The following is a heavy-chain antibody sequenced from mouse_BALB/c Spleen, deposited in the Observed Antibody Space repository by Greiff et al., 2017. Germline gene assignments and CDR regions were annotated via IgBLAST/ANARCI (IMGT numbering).Heavy chain of an antibody. Sequence: EVQRVESGGDLVKPGGSLKLSCAASGFTFSSYGMSWVRQTPDKRLEWVATISSGGSYTYYPDSVKGRFTISRDNAKNTLYLQMSSLRSEDTAMYYCARVITTVPYYFDYWGQGTTHTVSS. D-gene: IGHD1-2*01. CDR3: ARVITTVPYYFDY. J-gene: IGHJ2*01. V-gene: IGHV5-6*01. CDR2: ISSGGSYT. CDR1: GFTFSSYG.